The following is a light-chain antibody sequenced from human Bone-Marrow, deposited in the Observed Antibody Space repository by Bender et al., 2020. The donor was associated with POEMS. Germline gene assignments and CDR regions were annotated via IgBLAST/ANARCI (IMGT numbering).Light chain of an antibody. CDR1: SSDVGSYSL. V-gene: IGLV2-14*02. Sequence: QSALTQPASVSGSPGQSITISCTGTSSDVGSYSLVSWFQQHPGKAPKLMIYEVTKRPSGVSNRFSGSKSGNTASLTISGLQAEDEADYYCSSYTTTSVVFGGGTRLTVL. CDR3: SSYTTTSVV. CDR2: EVT. J-gene: IGLJ2*01.